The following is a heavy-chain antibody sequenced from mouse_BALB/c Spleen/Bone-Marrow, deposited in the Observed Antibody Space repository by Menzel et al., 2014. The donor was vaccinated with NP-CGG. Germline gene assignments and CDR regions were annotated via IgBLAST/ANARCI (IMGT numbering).Heavy chain of an antibody. J-gene: IGHJ1*01. Sequence: EVQRVESGGGLVKPGGSLKLSCAASGFTLSSYAMSWVRQTPEKRLEWVASITSGGSTYYPDSVKGRFTISRDNARNILYLQMSSLRSEDMAMYYCARGLYDGYENWCFDVWGAGTTVTVSS. V-gene: IGHV5-6-5*01. CDR2: ITSGGST. D-gene: IGHD2-3*01. CDR3: ARGLYDGYENWCFDV. CDR1: GFTLSSYA.